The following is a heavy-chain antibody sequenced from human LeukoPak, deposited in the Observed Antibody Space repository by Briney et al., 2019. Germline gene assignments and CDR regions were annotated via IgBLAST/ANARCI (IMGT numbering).Heavy chain of an antibody. CDR3: SKDRGGTNGDYFDY. D-gene: IGHD3-10*01. Sequence: PGGSLRLSCAAPGFTFSTYEMHWVRQAPGKGLEWVSYMSSTGDIIYYADSAKGRFTISRDNSKNTLYLQMNSLSAEDTAVFYCSKDRGGTNGDYFDYWGQGTLVTVSS. J-gene: IGHJ4*02. CDR1: GFTFSTYE. V-gene: IGHV3-48*03. CDR2: MSSTGDII.